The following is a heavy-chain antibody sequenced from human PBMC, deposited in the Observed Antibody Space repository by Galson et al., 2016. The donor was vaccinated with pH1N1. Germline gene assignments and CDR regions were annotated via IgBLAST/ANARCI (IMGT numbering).Heavy chain of an antibody. V-gene: IGHV1-24*01. J-gene: IGHJ4*02. CDR2: FDPENDET. Sequence: SVKVSCKVSGYTLSDLSIHWVRQAPGKGFEWMGGFDPENDETIYAQRFRGRVTMTEDTPTDTAYMKLNSPRSDDTAVYYCVTARAGSYSQGEFDNWGQGTLVSVSS. CDR3: VTARAGSYSQGEFDN. D-gene: IGHD1-26*01. CDR1: GYTLSDLS.